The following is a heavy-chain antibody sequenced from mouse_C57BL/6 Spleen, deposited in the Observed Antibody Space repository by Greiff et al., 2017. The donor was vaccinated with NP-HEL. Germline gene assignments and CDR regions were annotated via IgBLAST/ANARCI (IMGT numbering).Heavy chain of an antibody. J-gene: IGHJ4*01. CDR3: ASPYDYDADYYAMDY. CDR2: ILPGSGST. D-gene: IGHD2-4*01. CDR1: GYTFTGYW. V-gene: IGHV1-9*01. Sequence: VQLVESGAELMKPGASVKLSCKATGYTFTGYWIEWVKQRPGHGLEWIGEILPGSGSTNYNEKFKGKATFTADTSSNTAYMQLSSLTTEDSATYYCASPYDYDADYYAMDYWGQGTSVTVSS.